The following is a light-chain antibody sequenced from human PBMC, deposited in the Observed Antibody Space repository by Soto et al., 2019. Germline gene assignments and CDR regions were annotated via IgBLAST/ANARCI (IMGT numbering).Light chain of an antibody. CDR1: SSNIGSNT. CDR2: SNN. Sequence: QSVLTQPPSASGTPGQRVTISCSGSSSNIGSNTVNWYQQLPGTAPKLLIYSNNQQPSGVPDRFSGSKSGTSASLAISGPQSEDEADYYCAAWDDSLNGPVFGGGTQLTVL. V-gene: IGLV1-44*01. CDR3: AAWDDSLNGPV. J-gene: IGLJ2*01.